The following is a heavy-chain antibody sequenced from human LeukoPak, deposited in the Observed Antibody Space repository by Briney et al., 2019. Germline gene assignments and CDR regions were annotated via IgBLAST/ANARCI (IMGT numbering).Heavy chain of an antibody. CDR1: GFTFSSYA. CDR2: ISGSGGST. D-gene: IGHD3-22*01. Sequence: GGSLRLSCAASGFTFSSYAMSWVRQAPGKGLEWVSAISGSGGSTYYADSVKGRFTISGDNSKNTLYLQMNSLRAEDTAEYYCVKDGPVVLGMIDHWGQGTLVTVSS. J-gene: IGHJ4*02. CDR3: VKDGPVVLGMIDH. V-gene: IGHV3-23*01.